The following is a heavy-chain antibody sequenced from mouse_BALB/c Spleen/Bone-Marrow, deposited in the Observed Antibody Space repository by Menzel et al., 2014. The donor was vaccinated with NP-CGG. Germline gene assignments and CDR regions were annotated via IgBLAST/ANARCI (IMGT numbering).Heavy chain of an antibody. CDR2: ISSGSSII. V-gene: IGHV5-17*02. CDR3: TRGGNWDDFFY. Sequence: VQLKESGGGLVQPGGSRKLSCAASGFTFSSFGMHWVRQAPEKGLEWVAYISSGSSIIYYADTVKGRLTISRDDPKNTLFLQMTSLRSEDTAMYYCTRGGNWDDFFYWGQGTTLTASS. D-gene: IGHD4-1*01. CDR1: GFTFSSFG. J-gene: IGHJ2*01.